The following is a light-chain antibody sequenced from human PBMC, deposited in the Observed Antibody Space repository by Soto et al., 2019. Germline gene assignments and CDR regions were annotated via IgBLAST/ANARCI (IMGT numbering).Light chain of an antibody. J-gene: IGKJ4*01. V-gene: IGKV3-11*01. CDR3: QQANSFPLT. CDR1: HSVSSY. CDR2: DAS. Sequence: EIVLTQSPATLSLSPGERATLSCRASHSVSSYLAWYQQKPGQAPRLLIYDASNRATGIPARFSGSGSGTDFTLTISRLQPEDFATYYRQQANSFPLTFGGGTRVDIK.